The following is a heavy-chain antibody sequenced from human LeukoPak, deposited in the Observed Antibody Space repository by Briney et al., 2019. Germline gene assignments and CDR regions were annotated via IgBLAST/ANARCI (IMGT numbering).Heavy chain of an antibody. D-gene: IGHD6-6*01. CDR2: IYNSEST. V-gene: IGHV4-59*01. CDR1: GVSISMYY. Sequence: SETLSLTCTVSGVSISMYYWSWIRQPPGKGLEWIGYIYNSESTYYNPSLTSRVTISLDTSKNQFSLRLNSVTAADTAVYYCARVKGSNWFDPWGQGTLVTVSS. J-gene: IGHJ5*02. CDR3: ARVKGSNWFDP.